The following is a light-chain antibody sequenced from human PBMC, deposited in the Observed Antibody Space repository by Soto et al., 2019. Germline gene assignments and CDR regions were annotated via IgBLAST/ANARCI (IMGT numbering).Light chain of an antibody. J-gene: IGKJ2*01. CDR2: GAS. V-gene: IGKV1-33*01. Sequence: DIQMTQSPSSLSASVGDRVTITCQASQDICNYLNWYQQKPGKAPKLLIYGASNLETGVPSRFSGSGSGTDCTVTISSLQPEDIATYYCQQDDNLPYTFGQGTKLEIK. CDR3: QQDDNLPYT. CDR1: QDICNY.